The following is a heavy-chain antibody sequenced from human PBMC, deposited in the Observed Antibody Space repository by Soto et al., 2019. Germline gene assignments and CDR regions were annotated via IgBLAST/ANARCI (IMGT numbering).Heavy chain of an antibody. CDR3: ARLLRYFDWLSQYGMDV. V-gene: IGHV4-39*01. J-gene: IGHJ6*02. CDR1: AASISSSSYY. CDR2: IYYSGST. Sequence: SETLSLTCTVSAASISSSSYYWGWIRQPPGKGLEWIGSIYYSGSTYYNPSLKSRVTISVDTSKNQFSLKLSSVTAADTAVYYCARLLRYFDWLSQYGMDVWGQGTTVTVSS. D-gene: IGHD3-9*01.